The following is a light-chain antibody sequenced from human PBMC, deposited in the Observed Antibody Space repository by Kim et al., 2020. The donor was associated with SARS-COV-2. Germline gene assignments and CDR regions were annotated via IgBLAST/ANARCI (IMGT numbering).Light chain of an antibody. CDR2: DVT. Sequence: QSALTQPASMSESPGQSITISCTGTNSDIGAFDYVSWYQQHPGTAPKLIISDVTNRPSGVSHRFSGSKSGSTASLTISGLQPEDEAIYFCSSYSPTAIVVFGGGTKVTVL. V-gene: IGLV2-14*03. CDR3: SSYSPTAIVV. CDR1: NSDIGAFDY. J-gene: IGLJ6*01.